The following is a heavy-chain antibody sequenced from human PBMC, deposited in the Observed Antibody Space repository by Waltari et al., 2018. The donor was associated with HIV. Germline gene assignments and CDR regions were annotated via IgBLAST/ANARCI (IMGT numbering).Heavy chain of an antibody. J-gene: IGHJ4*02. CDR1: GGSISSSSYY. Sequence: QLQLQESGPGLVKPSETLSLTCTVSGGSISSSSYYWGWIRQPPGKGLEWIGSIYYSGSTYYNPSLKSRVTISVDTSKNQFSLKLSSVTAADTAVYYCARVPLKVAGIFDYWGQGTLVTVSS. V-gene: IGHV4-39*07. CDR3: ARVPLKVAGIFDY. CDR2: IYYSGST. D-gene: IGHD6-19*01.